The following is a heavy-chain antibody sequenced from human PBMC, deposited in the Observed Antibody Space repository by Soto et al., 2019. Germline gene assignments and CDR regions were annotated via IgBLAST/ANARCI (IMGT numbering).Heavy chain of an antibody. CDR2: IDPKSGDT. CDR3: ARDYDKSGYDYFDP. Sequence: ASVKVSCKASEYSFSGHYLHWVRQAPGQGLEWMGWIDPKSGDTNYARKFKDRVTMTSDTSISTAYLDLNSLRSDDTAVYYCARDYDKSGYDYFDPWGQGTLVTVSS. D-gene: IGHD3-22*01. J-gene: IGHJ5*02. V-gene: IGHV1-2*02. CDR1: EYSFSGHY.